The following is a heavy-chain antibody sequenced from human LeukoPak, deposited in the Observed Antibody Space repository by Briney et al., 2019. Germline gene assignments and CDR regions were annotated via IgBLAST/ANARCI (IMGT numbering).Heavy chain of an antibody. CDR3: ARDPRHYCSSTSCYGYYYYMDV. V-gene: IGHV1-18*01. J-gene: IGHJ6*03. Sequence: AAVKVSCKASGYTFTSYGISVVRQAPGQGLEWMGWISAYNGNTNYAQKLQGRVTMTPETSTSTAYMELRSLRSDDTAVYYCARDPRHYCSSTSCYGYYYYMDVWGKGTTVTVSS. CDR1: GYTFTSYG. CDR2: ISAYNGNT. D-gene: IGHD2-2*01.